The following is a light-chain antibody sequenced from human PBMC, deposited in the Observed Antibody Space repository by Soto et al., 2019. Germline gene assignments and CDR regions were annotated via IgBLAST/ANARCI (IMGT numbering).Light chain of an antibody. V-gene: IGKV1D-12*01. CDR2: AAS. CDR1: ETVGNW. CDR3: QQANSFPLT. Sequence: DIQMTQSPSSVSASIGDRITITCRANETVGNWLAWYQQKPGKAPKLLIYAASTLQSGVPSRFSGRRSGTDFSLTVSSLQPEDFATYYCQQANSFPLTFGGGTKV. J-gene: IGKJ4*01.